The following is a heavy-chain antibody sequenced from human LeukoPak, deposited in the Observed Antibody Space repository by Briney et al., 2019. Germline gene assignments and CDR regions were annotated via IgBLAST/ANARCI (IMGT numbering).Heavy chain of an antibody. CDR1: GYTFTGYY. Sequence: GASVKVSCKASGYTFTGYYMHWVRQAPGQGLEWMGWINPNSGGTNYAQTFQGRVTMTRDTSISTAYMELSTLRSDDTAVYYCARNYYYGMDVWGQGTTVTVSS. CDR3: ARNYYYGMDV. J-gene: IGHJ6*02. CDR2: INPNSGGT. V-gene: IGHV1-2*02.